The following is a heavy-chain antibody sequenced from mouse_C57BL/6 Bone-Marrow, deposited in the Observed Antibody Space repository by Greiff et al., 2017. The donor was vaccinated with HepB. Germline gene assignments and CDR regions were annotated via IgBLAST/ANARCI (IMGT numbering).Heavy chain of an antibody. J-gene: IGHJ4*01. Sequence: EVQWVESGGGLVKPGGSLKLSCAASGFTFSSYAMSWVRQTPEKRLEWVATISDGGSYTYYPDNVKGRFTISRDNAKNNLYLQMSHLKSEDTAMYYCARDRDYGSSLVDYWGQGTSVTVSS. V-gene: IGHV5-4*01. CDR2: ISDGGSYT. D-gene: IGHD1-1*01. CDR3: ARDRDYGSSLVDY. CDR1: GFTFSSYA.